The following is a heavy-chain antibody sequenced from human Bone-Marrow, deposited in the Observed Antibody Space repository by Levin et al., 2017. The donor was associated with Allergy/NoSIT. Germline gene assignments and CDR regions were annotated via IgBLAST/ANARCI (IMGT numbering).Heavy chain of an antibody. CDR2: IFHSGST. V-gene: IGHV4-30-2*01. CDR3: ARDSFLGME. J-gene: IGHJ4*02. CDR1: GGSISSGGYS. D-gene: IGHD1-26*01. Sequence: PSETLSLTCAVSGGSISSGGYSWSWIRQPPGKGLEWIGYIFHSGSTSYNPSLKSRVTISVDRSKNQFSLKLSSVTAADTAVYYCARDSFLGMERGQGTLVTVSS.